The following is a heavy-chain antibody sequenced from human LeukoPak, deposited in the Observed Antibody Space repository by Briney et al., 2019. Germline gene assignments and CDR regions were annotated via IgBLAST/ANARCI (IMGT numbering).Heavy chain of an antibody. V-gene: IGHV3-49*03. J-gene: IGHJ4*02. Sequence: GGSLRLSCTPSGFTFGDYAMSWFRQALGKGLEWVGFIRSRAYGGTTEYAASVKGRFTISRDDSKSIAYLQMNSLKTEDTAVYYCTRGDIQPDEIWGQGTLVTVSS. CDR3: TRGDIQPDEI. CDR2: IRSRAYGGTT. CDR1: GFTFGDYA. D-gene: IGHD1-1*01.